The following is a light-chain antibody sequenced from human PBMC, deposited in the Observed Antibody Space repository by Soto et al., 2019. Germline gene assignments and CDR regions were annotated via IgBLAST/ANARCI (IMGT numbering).Light chain of an antibody. V-gene: IGKV3-15*01. CDR2: GAS. CDR1: QSISTN. CDR3: HQYNNWPPYT. Sequence: EIVMTQSPATLSVFPGERATLSCRASQSISTNLAWYQQKPGRAPRLLIYGASARATGIPARFSGSRSGTEFTLTISSLQSEDFAVYYCHQYNNWPPYTFGQGTKLEIK. J-gene: IGKJ2*01.